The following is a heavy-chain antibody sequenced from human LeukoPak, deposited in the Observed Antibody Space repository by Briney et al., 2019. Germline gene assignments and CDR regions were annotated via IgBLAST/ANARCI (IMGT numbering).Heavy chain of an antibody. J-gene: IGHJ5*02. CDR2: ISHDGSNI. CDR1: GFPFYNYG. V-gene: IGHV3-30*18. Sequence: PGGSLRLSCAASGFPFYNYGMHWVRQAPGKGLEWVAVISHDGSNIHYGDSVKGRFTISRDNSKNTLYLQMNSLRVEDTAVYYCAKDPYRVVVATGNYLDPWGQGTLVTVSA. D-gene: IGHD2-21*01. CDR3: AKDPYRVVVATGNYLDP.